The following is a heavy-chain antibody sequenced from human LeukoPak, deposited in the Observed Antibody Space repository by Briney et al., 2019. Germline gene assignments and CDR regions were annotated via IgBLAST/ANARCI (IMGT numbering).Heavy chain of an antibody. V-gene: IGHV3-64*01. D-gene: IGHD1-26*01. CDR2: ISSNGGRT. CDR1: GFTFSSYA. Sequence: GGSLRXSCAASGFTFSSYAMHWVGQAPGKGLEYVSAISSNGGRTYYANSVKGRFTISRENSKKTLYIQMGRLREEGMCGYYCAXDPXGSYYYYYYMDVWGKGTTVTVSS. CDR3: AXDPXGSYYYYYYMDV. J-gene: IGHJ6*03.